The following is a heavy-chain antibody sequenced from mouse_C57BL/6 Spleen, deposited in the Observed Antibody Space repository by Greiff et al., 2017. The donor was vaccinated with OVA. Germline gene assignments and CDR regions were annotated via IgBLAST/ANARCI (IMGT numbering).Heavy chain of an antibody. V-gene: IGHV1-82*01. J-gene: IGHJ4*01. D-gene: IGHD2-5*01. Sequence: QVQLQQSGPELVKPGASVKISCKASGYAFSSSWMNWVKQRPGKGLEWIGRIYPGDGDTNYNGKFKGKATLTADKSSSTAYMQLSSLTSEDSAVYFCARSGSYSNLYYYAMDYWGQGTSVTVSS. CDR3: ARSGSYSNLYYYAMDY. CDR2: IYPGDGDT. CDR1: GYAFSSSW.